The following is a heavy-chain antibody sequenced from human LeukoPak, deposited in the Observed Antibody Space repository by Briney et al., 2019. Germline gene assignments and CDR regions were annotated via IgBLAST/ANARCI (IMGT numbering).Heavy chain of an antibody. CDR3: AKRSGSPRPEYFDY. CDR2: ISSDGYST. CDR1: GFSFSTYA. J-gene: IGHJ4*02. D-gene: IGHD1-14*01. V-gene: IGHV3-23*01. Sequence: GGSLRLSCAASGFSFSTYAVHWVRQAPGMGLEWVSGISSDGYSTYYADSVKGRFTISRDNSKNTVYLQMNSLRDEDTAVYYCAKRSGSPRPEYFDYWGQGTLVTVSS.